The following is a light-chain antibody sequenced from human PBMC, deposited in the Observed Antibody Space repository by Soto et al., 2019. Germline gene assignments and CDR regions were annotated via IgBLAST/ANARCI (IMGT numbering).Light chain of an antibody. CDR3: CSYTSSSTLV. Sequence: QSALTQNASVSGSPGQSITISCTGSSSDVGSYNLVSWYQKYPGKAPKLILYEGSERPSGVSNRFSGSKSGNTASLTIYGLQAEDEADYYCCSYTSSSTLVFGGGTKLTVL. J-gene: IGLJ2*01. V-gene: IGLV2-14*02. CDR1: SSDVGSYNL. CDR2: EGS.